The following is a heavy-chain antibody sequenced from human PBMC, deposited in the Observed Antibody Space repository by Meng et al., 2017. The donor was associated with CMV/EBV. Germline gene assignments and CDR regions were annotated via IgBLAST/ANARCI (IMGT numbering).Heavy chain of an antibody. D-gene: IGHD3-22*01. CDR1: GFSLSTSGVG. V-gene: IGHV2-5*02. CDR2: IYWDDDK. J-gene: IGHJ4*02. CDR3: AHSGYYYDSSGYRIDY. Sequence: QITLKESGPTLVKPTQTLTLTCPFSGFSLSTSGVGVGWIRQPPGKALEWLALIYWDDDKRYSPSLKSRLTITKDTSKNQVVLTMTNMDPVDTATYYCAHSGYYYDSSGYRIDYWGQGTLVPSPQ.